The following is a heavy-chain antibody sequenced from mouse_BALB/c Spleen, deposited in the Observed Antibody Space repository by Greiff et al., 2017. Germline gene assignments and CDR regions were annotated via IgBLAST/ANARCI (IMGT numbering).Heavy chain of an antibody. J-gene: IGHJ2*01. CDR2: ISDGGSYT. Sequence: EVQVVESGGGLVKPGGSLKLSCAASGFTFSDYYMYWVRQTPEKRLEWVATISDGGSYTYYPDSVKGRFTISRDNAKNNLYLQMSSLKSEDTAMYYCARGPDYYGSSYDYFDYWGQGTTLTVSS. V-gene: IGHV5-4*02. CDR1: GFTFSDYY. CDR3: ARGPDYYGSSYDYFDY. D-gene: IGHD1-1*01.